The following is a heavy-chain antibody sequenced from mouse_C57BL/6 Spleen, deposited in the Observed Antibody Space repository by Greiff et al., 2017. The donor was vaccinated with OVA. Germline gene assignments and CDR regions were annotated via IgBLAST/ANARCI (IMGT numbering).Heavy chain of an antibody. Sequence: QVQLKQSGAELVKPGASVKISCKASGYAFSSYWMNWVKQRPGKGLEWIGQIYPGDGDTNYNGKFKGKATLTADKSSSTAYMQLSSLTSEDSAVYFCARYVDGAYAMDYWGQGTSVTVSS. CDR1: GYAFSSYW. J-gene: IGHJ4*01. CDR2: IYPGDGDT. V-gene: IGHV1-80*01. CDR3: ARYVDGAYAMDY.